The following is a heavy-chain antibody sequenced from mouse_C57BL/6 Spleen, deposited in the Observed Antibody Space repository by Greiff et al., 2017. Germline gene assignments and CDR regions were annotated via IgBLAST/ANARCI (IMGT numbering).Heavy chain of an antibody. CDR1: GFTFSDAW. J-gene: IGHJ2*01. CDR2: IRNKANNHAT. Sequence: EVQVVESGGGLVQPGGSMKLSCAASGFTFSDAWMDWVRQSPEKGLEWVAEIRNKANNHATYYAESVKGRFTISRDDSKSSVYLQMNSLRAEDTGIYYCTRRRHFTTVLDYWGQGTTLTVSS. D-gene: IGHD1-1*01. CDR3: TRRRHFTTVLDY. V-gene: IGHV6-6*01.